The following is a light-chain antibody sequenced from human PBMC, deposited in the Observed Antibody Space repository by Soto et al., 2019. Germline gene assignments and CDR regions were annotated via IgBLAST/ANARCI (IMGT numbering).Light chain of an antibody. CDR2: GAS. V-gene: IGKV3-15*01. CDR1: QSVSSN. J-gene: IGKJ1*01. CDR3: QHRRT. Sequence: EIVMTQSPATLSVSPGERATLSCRASQSVSSNLVWRQQKPGQASRLLIYGASTRATGIPARFSGSGSATEFTLTITSLQSEDFAVYYCQHRRTFGQGTKV.